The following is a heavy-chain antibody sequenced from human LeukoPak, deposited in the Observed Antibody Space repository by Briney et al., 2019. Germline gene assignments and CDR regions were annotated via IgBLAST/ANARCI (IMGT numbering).Heavy chain of an antibody. CDR3: ARRPTEWWASYYFDY. V-gene: IGHV4-39*07. Sequence: PSETLSLTCTVSGGSISSGSYYWSWIRQHPGKGLEWIGEINHSGSTNYNPSLKSRVTISVDTSKNQFSLKLSSVTAADTAVYYCARRPTEWWASYYFDYWGQGTLVTVSS. D-gene: IGHD2-15*01. J-gene: IGHJ4*02. CDR1: GGSISSGSYY. CDR2: INHSGST.